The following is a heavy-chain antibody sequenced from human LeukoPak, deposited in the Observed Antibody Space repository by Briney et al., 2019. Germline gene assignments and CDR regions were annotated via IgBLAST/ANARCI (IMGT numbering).Heavy chain of an antibody. V-gene: IGHV3-48*03. J-gene: IGHJ5*02. CDR1: GFTFSSYE. CDR3: AREGIAAGFDP. Sequence: GGSLRLSYAASGFTFSSYEMNWVRQAPGKGLEWVSYISRSGSTIYYADSVKGRFTISRDNAKNSLYLQMNSLRAEDTAVYYCAREGIAAGFDPWGQGTLVTVSS. CDR2: ISRSGSTI. D-gene: IGHD6-13*01.